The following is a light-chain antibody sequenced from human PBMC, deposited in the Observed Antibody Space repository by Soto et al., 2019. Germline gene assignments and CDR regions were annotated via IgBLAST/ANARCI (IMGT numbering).Light chain of an antibody. CDR3: QPYNSFWT. Sequence: DIQMTQSPSTLSASVGDRVTITCRASQSISTWLAWYQQKPGKAPKLLIYDAFYLERGVPSRFSGSGSGTEFTLTISSLQPDDLATYYCQPYNSFWTFGQGTKVEI. CDR2: DAF. V-gene: IGKV1-5*01. CDR1: QSISTW. J-gene: IGKJ1*01.